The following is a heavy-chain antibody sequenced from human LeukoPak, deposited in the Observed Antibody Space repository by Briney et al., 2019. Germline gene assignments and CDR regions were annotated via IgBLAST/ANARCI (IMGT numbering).Heavy chain of an antibody. CDR2: IYHSGST. CDR1: GGSISSSNW. D-gene: IGHD6-19*01. Sequence: SETLSLTFAVSGGSISSSNWWSWVRQPPGKGLEWIGEIYHSGSTNYNPSLKSRVTISVDKSKNQFSLKLSSVTAADTAVYYCARESLAVAAAFDIWGQGTMVTVSS. J-gene: IGHJ3*02. V-gene: IGHV4-4*02. CDR3: ARESLAVAAAFDI.